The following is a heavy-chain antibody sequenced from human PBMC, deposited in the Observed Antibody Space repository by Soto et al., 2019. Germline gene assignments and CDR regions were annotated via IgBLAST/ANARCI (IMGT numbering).Heavy chain of an antibody. CDR1: GYTFTSYG. CDR3: ARDRPGPQHYFDY. J-gene: IGHJ4*02. Sequence: EASVKVSCKASGYTFTSYGISWVRQAPGQGLEWMGWINPYNGNTKYAQKLQGRVTMTTDTSTSTAYMELRSLRSDDTAVYYCARDRPGPQHYFDYWGLGNMVTVSS. V-gene: IGHV1-18*01. D-gene: IGHD6-6*01. CDR2: INPYNGNT.